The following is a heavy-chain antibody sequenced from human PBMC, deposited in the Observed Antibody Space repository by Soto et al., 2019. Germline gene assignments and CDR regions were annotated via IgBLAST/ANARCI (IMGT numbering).Heavy chain of an antibody. CDR2: IYYSGST. CDR3: ASSPITIFGVVIGGMDV. D-gene: IGHD3-3*01. Sequence: PSETLSLTCTVSGGSISSGGYYWSWIRQHPGKGLEWIGYIYYSGSTYYNPSLKSRVTISVDTSKNQFSLKLSSVTAADTAVYYCASSPITIFGVVIGGMDVWGQGTTVTVS. J-gene: IGHJ6*02. V-gene: IGHV4-31*03. CDR1: GGSISSGGYY.